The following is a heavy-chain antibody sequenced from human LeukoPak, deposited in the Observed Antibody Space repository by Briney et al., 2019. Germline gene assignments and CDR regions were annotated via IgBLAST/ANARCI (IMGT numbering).Heavy chain of an antibody. J-gene: IGHJ6*04. CDR3: ARVRRRGSGAGDV. Sequence: ASVKVSCKASGYTFSTYGITWVRQAPGQGLEWMGWISAYNGNTNYAQKFQGRVTMTTDTSTNTAYMELGSLRSDDTAVYYCARVRRRGSGAGDVWGKGTTVTISS. V-gene: IGHV1-18*01. CDR1: GYTFSTYG. CDR2: ISAYNGNT. D-gene: IGHD3-10*01.